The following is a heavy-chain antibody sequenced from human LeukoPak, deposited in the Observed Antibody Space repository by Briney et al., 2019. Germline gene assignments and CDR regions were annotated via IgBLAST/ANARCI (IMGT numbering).Heavy chain of an antibody. CDR2: ISRTTGSI. CDR1: GFTTSSYT. Sequence: AGSLRLSCAAAGFTTSSYTMNWVRQAPGKGLERVSLISRTTGSISYANSVRGRFTISRDSAKTSVYLQRNSLRAEDTAIYYCARESILGTTTDYFDYWGQGTRVIVSS. J-gene: IGHJ4*02. CDR3: ARESILGTTTDYFDY. D-gene: IGHD1-26*01. V-gene: IGHV3-48*04.